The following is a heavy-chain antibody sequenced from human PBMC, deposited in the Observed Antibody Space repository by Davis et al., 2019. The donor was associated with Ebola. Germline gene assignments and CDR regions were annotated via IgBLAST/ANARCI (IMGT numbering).Heavy chain of an antibody. Sequence: ASVKVSCKASGYTFTSYGISWVRQAPGQGLEWMGWISAYNGNTNYAQKLQGRVTMTTDTSTSTAYMELRSLRSDDTAVYYCARDPKFEQPSSEGWFDPWGQGTLVTVSS. CDR1: GYTFTSYG. CDR3: ARDPKFEQPSSEGWFDP. V-gene: IGHV1-18*04. CDR2: ISAYNGNT. J-gene: IGHJ5*02. D-gene: IGHD6-13*01.